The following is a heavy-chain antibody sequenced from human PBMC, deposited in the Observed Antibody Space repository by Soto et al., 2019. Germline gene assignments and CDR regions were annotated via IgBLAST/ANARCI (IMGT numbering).Heavy chain of an antibody. CDR1: GFTFNSYA. D-gene: IGHD5-12*01. CDR2: ISYDGSNK. V-gene: IGHV3-30-3*01. CDR3: AREEGGYSGYDGGTFDH. J-gene: IGHJ4*02. Sequence: QVQLVESGGGVVQPGRSLRFSCAASGFTFNSYAMHWVRQAPGKGLEWVAVISYDGSNKYYADSVKVRFTISRDNSKNTLYLQMNILRAEDTAVYYCAREEGGYSGYDGGTFDHWGQGTLVTVSS.